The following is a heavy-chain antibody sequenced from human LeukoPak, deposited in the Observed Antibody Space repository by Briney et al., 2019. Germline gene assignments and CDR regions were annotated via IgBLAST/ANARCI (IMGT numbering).Heavy chain of an antibody. J-gene: IGHJ6*02. CDR3: TTHQIVVVPSAMGMDV. CDR1: GFTFSNAW. V-gene: IGHV3-15*01. CDR2: IKSKTDVGTT. D-gene: IGHD2-2*01. Sequence: GGSLSLSCAASGFTFSNAWMSWVRQAPGKGLEWVGRIKSKTDVGTTDYAAPVKGIFAISRDDSKSTLYLQMNSLKTEDTAVYYCTTHQIVVVPSAMGMDVWGQGTTVTVSS.